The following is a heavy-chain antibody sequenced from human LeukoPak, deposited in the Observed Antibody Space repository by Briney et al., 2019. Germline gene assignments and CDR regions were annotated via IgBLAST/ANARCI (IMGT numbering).Heavy chain of an antibody. J-gene: IGHJ4*02. CDR3: AREDNWKGFDY. D-gene: IGHD1-20*01. CDR1: GGSFSGYY. CDR2: INHSGST. Sequence: SETLSLTCAVYGGSFSGYYWSWIRQPPGKGLEWIGEINHSGSTNYNPSLKSRVTISVDTSKNQFSLKLSSVTAAGTAVYYCAREDNWKGFDYWGQGTLVTVSS. V-gene: IGHV4-34*01.